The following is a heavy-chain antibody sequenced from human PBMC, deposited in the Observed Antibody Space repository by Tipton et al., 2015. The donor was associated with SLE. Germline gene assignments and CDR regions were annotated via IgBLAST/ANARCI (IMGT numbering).Heavy chain of an antibody. V-gene: IGHV3-48*03. D-gene: IGHD3-3*01. Sequence: SLRLSCAASGFTLSSYSMGWVRQAPEKGLEWLAYMSSSGSPIYYVDSVKARFTISRDNAKNLLYLKMDSLRAEDTAVYYCATIAIFGVIGRAVDIWGQGTLVTVSS. J-gene: IGHJ3*02. CDR1: GFTLSSYS. CDR3: ATIAIFGVIGRAVDI. CDR2: MSSSGSPI.